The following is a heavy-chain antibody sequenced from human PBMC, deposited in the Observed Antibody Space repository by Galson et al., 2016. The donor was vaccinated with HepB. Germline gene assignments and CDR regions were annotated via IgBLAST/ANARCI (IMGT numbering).Heavy chain of an antibody. CDR1: GISFTDSY. J-gene: IGHJ3*02. D-gene: IGHD7-27*01. CDR3: AGLPWGWDALDI. Sequence: SETLSLTCAVYGISFTDSYWTWIRQPPGKGLEWIGEIKHRGTTTYNPSLKIRTTMSIDTSKNQVYLKMSSVTAADTAVYYCAGLPWGWDALDIWGQGTMVTVSS. CDR2: IKHRGTT. V-gene: IGHV4-34*10.